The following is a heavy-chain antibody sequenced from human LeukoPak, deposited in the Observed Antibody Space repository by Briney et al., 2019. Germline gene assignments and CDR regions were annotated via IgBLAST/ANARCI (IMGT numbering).Heavy chain of an antibody. D-gene: IGHD6-13*01. V-gene: IGHV4-59*01. CDR3: ARTYGSSGLGYFDL. Sequence: SETLSLTCTVSGGSISSYYWSWIRQPPGKGLEWIGYIYYSGSTNYSPSLKSRLTISVDTSKNQFSLKLGSVTAADTAVYYCARTYGSSGLGYFDLWGRGTLVTVSP. CDR1: GGSISSYY. CDR2: IYYSGST. J-gene: IGHJ2*01.